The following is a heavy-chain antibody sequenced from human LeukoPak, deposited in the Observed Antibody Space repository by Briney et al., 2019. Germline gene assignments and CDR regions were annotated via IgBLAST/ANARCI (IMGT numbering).Heavy chain of an antibody. CDR2: IYSGGST. CDR3: ASAAFGAGDAFDI. V-gene: IGHV3-66*02. J-gene: IGHJ3*02. Sequence: GGSLRLSCAASGFTVSSNYMSWVRQAPGKGLEWVSVIYSGGSTYYADSVKGRFTISRDNSKNTLYLQMNSLRAEDTAVYYCASAAFGAGDAFDIWGQGTMVTVSS. D-gene: IGHD4/OR15-4a*01. CDR1: GFTVSSNY.